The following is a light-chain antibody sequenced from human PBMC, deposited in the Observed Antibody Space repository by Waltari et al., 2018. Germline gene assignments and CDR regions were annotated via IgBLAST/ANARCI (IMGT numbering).Light chain of an antibody. CDR2: YDS. Sequence: SYVLTQSPSVSVAPGKTARITCGGNNSGSKRVQWYQQKPGQATVLVIYYDSDRPSGIPERFSGSNSGNAATLTISRVEAGDEADYYCQVWDSSSDHPVVFGGGTKLTVL. CDR1: NSGSKR. J-gene: IGLJ2*01. CDR3: QVWDSSSDHPVV. V-gene: IGLV3-21*04.